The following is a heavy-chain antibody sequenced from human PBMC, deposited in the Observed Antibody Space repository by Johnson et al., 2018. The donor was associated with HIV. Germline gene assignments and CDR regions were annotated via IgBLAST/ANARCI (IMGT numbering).Heavy chain of an antibody. CDR3: ARDYRDANAFDI. D-gene: IGHD4-11*01. Sequence: QVQLVESGGGLVPPGGSLRLSCAASGFTFSSYDMHWVRHAPGKGLEWVAVISYDGSNKYSADSVRGRFTISRDNAKNSLYVQMNSLRVEDTAVYYCARDYRDANAFDIGGQGTMVTVSA. V-gene: IGHV3-30*03. CDR2: ISYDGSNK. CDR1: GFTFSSYD. J-gene: IGHJ3*02.